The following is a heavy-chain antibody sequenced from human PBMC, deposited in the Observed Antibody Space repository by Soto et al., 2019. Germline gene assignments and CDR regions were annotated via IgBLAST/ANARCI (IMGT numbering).Heavy chain of an antibody. D-gene: IGHD2-2*02. Sequence: SVKVSCKASGGTFSSYAISWVRQAPGQGLEWMGGIIPIFGTANYAQKFQGRVTITADKSTSTAYMELSSLRSEDTAVYYCARAQEEAAIFGDYYYYGMDVWGQGTTVTVSS. CDR2: IIPIFGTA. J-gene: IGHJ6*02. V-gene: IGHV1-69*06. CDR3: ARAQEEAAIFGDYYYYGMDV. CDR1: GGTFSSYA.